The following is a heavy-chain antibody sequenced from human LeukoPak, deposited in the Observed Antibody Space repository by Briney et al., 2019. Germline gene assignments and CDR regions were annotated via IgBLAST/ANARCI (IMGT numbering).Heavy chain of an antibody. CDR2: INPNSGGT. V-gene: IGHV1-2*06. Sequence: ASVEVSCKASGYTFTGYYMHWVRQAPGQGLEWMGRINPNSGGTNYAQKFQGRVTMTRDTSISTAYMELSRLRSDDTAVYYCARTRYSYGSPYYFDYWDQGTLVTVSS. J-gene: IGHJ4*02. D-gene: IGHD5-18*01. CDR1: GYTFTGYY. CDR3: ARTRYSYGSPYYFDY.